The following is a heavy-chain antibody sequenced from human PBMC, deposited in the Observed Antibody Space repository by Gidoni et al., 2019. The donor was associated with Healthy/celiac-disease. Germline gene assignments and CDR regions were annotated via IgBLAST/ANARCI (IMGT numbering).Heavy chain of an antibody. CDR2: INHSGST. CDR3: ARGRVLDV. Sequence: QVQLQQWAAGLFKPSVTLSLTCPVYGGSFSGYYWSWIRQHPGKGREWIGKINHSGSTNYNPSLKIRVTISVDTSKTQFSLKLSSVAAADTAVYYCARGRVLDVWGQGTTVTVSS. CDR1: GGSFSGYY. V-gene: IGHV4-34*01. J-gene: IGHJ6*02.